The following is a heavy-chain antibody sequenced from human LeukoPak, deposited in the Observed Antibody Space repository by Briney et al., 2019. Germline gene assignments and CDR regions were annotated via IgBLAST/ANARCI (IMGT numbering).Heavy chain of an antibody. CDR1: GGSIINSNW. V-gene: IGHV4-4*02. Sequence: SGTLSLTCAVSGGSIINSNWWSWVRQPPGKGLEWIGEIDHSGSTSYNPSLKSRVTMSVDTSKNQFFLKLNSVTAADTAVYYCARGRPYSGGYHLDYWGQGTLVTVSS. J-gene: IGHJ4*02. CDR3: ARGRPYSGGYHLDY. D-gene: IGHD1-26*01. CDR2: IDHSGST.